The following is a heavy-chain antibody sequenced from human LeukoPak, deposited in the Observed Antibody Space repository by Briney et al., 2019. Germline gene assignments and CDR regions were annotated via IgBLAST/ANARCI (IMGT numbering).Heavy chain of an antibody. Sequence: GGSLRLSCAASGFTFSSYGMHWVRQAPGKGLEWVAVISYDGSNKYYADSVKGRFTISRDNSKNTLYLQMNSLRAEDTAVYYCARDSGEVGLPDYWGQGTLVTVSS. V-gene: IGHV3-30*03. CDR2: ISYDGSNK. D-gene: IGHD3-10*01. J-gene: IGHJ4*02. CDR3: ARDSGEVGLPDY. CDR1: GFTFSSYG.